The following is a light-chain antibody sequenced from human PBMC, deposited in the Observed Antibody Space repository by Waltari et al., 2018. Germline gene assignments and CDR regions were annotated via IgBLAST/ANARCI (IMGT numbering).Light chain of an antibody. CDR2: AAS. Sequence: DILMTQSPSSLSASVGDRVTITCRASQGITNDVGWYQQKPGTAPKRLIYAASSLQSGVPSRFSGSGSGTEFTLTISSLQPEDSATYYCLQHNSYPITFGQGTRLEIK. CDR1: QGITND. V-gene: IGKV1-17*01. CDR3: LQHNSYPIT. J-gene: IGKJ5*01.